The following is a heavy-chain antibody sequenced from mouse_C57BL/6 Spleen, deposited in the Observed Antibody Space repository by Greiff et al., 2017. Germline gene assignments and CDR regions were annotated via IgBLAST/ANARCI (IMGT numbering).Heavy chain of an antibody. Sequence: DVHLVESGGGLVKPGGSLKLSCAASGFTFSSYAMSWVRQTPEKRLEWVATISDGGSYTYYPDNVKGRFTISRDNAKNNMYLQMSHLKSEDTAMYYCARVPMDYWGQGTSVTVSS. J-gene: IGHJ4*01. CDR1: GFTFSSYA. CDR3: ARVPMDY. V-gene: IGHV5-4*01. CDR2: ISDGGSYT.